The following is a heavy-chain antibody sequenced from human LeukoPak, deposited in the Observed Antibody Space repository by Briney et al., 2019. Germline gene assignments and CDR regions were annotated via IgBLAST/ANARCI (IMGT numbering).Heavy chain of an antibody. Sequence: PSEALSLTCAAHGGSLSGHYWYWIRQPPGKGLEWIGQIHHSGNTNYNPSLKSRVTISVDTSKNQFSLKLSSVTAADTAVYYCASRSYSSYYYGMDLWGQGTTVTVSS. J-gene: IGHJ6*02. CDR1: GGSLSGHY. CDR2: IHHSGNT. V-gene: IGHV4-34*01. CDR3: ASRSYSSYYYGMDL.